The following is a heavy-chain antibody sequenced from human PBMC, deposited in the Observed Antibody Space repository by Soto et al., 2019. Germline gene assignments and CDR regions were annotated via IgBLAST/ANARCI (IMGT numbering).Heavy chain of an antibody. D-gene: IGHD3-9*01. CDR2: ISAYNGNT. J-gene: IGHJ4*02. Sequence: ASVKVSCKASGYTFTSYGISWVRQAPGQGLEWMGWISAYNGNTNYAQKLQGRVTMTTDTSTSTAYMELRSLRSDDTAVYYCARAGILTGYYPVSYFDYWGQGTLVTVSS. CDR3: ARAGILTGYYPVSYFDY. CDR1: GYTFTSYG. V-gene: IGHV1-18*01.